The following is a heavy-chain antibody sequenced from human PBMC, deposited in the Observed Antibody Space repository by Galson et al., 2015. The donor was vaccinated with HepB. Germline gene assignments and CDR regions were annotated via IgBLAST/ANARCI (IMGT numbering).Heavy chain of an antibody. CDR2: ISGSDDST. Sequence: SLRLSCAASGFSFNNYAMSWVRQAPGKGLEWVSVISGSDDSTYYADSVKGRFTISRDNSKNTVDLQMNSLRAEDTAVYYCAKVFGSSWYLFDYWGQGTLVTVPS. V-gene: IGHV3-23*01. D-gene: IGHD6-13*01. CDR1: GFSFNNYA. J-gene: IGHJ4*02. CDR3: AKVFGSSWYLFDY.